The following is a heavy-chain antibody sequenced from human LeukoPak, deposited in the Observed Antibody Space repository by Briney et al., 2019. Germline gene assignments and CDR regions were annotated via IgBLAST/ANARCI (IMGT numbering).Heavy chain of an antibody. Sequence: GGSLRLSYTASGFIFSKAWMSWVRQAPGKGLEWISYISSGSSTIYYADSVKGRFTISRDNAKNSLYLQMNSLRAEDTAVYYCARVLHKRNYDSSDYYGYWGQGTLVTVSS. J-gene: IGHJ4*02. V-gene: IGHV3-48*01. D-gene: IGHD3-22*01. CDR3: ARVLHKRNYDSSDYYGY. CDR1: GFIFSKAW. CDR2: ISSGSSTI.